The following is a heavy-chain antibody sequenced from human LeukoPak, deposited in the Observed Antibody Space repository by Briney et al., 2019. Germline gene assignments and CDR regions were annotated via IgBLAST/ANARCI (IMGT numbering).Heavy chain of an antibody. CDR3: ARARSSGWYGGGWYYFDY. V-gene: IGHV1-18*01. CDR2: ISAYNGNT. D-gene: IGHD6-19*01. Sequence: GASVKVSCKASGYTFTSYDIIWVRQAPGQGLEWMGWISAYNGNTNYAQKLQGRVTMTTDTSTSTAYMELRSLRSDDTAVYYCARARSSGWYGGGWYYFDYWGQGTLVTVSS. CDR1: GYTFTSYD. J-gene: IGHJ4*02.